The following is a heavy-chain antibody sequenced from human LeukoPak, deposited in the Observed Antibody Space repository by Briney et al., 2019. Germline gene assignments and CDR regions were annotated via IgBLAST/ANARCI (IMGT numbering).Heavy chain of an antibody. CDR3: TRGRYDFDY. V-gene: IGHV1-18*01. CDR1: GYTFSSYG. J-gene: IGHJ4*02. CDR2: ISAYNGNT. D-gene: IGHD5-12*01. Sequence: ASVKLSCKASGYTFSSYGISWVRQAPGQGLEWMGWISAYNGNTNYAQKLQGRVTMTTDTSTSTAYMELRSLRSEDTAVYCCTRGRYDFDYWGQGALVTVSS.